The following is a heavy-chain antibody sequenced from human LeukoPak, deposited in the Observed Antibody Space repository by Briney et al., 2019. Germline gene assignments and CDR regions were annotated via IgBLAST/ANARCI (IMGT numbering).Heavy chain of an antibody. J-gene: IGHJ4*02. D-gene: IGHD3-10*01. V-gene: IGHV1-18*01. CDR3: ARDPPHMVRGVIFDY. CDR2: MSAYNGNT. Sequence: ASVKVSCKASGYTFTSYDINWVRQATGQGLEWMGWMSAYNGNTNYAQKLQGRVTMTTDTFTSTAYMELRSLRSDDTAVYYCARDPPHMVRGVIFDYWGQGTLVTVSS. CDR1: GYTFTSYD.